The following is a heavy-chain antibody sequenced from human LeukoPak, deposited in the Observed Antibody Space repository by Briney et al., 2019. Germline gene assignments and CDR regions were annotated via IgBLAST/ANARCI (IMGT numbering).Heavy chain of an antibody. CDR2: ISAYNGNT. Sequence: VASVKVSCKASGYTFSSYGINWVRQAPGQGLEWLGYISAYNGNTNYAQKVQGRITMTTDTSTSTAYMEMRSLRSDDTAVYYCARDCSGSSCYWIHWGQGTLVTVSS. CDR3: ARDCSGSSCYWIH. D-gene: IGHD2-15*01. J-gene: IGHJ4*02. V-gene: IGHV1-18*01. CDR1: GYTFSSYG.